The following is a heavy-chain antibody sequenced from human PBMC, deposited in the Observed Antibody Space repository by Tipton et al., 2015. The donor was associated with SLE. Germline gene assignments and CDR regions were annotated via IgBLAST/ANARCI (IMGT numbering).Heavy chain of an antibody. Sequence: LRLSCAVYRGSFSGYSWTWIRQSPGRGLEWIGEFNHAGSTNYNPSLKSRATISVDTSKNQFSLKLTSVTATDTAVYYCARHFGAWSYYFDFWGQGTLVTVSS. CDR3: ARHFGAWSYYFDF. V-gene: IGHV4-34*01. J-gene: IGHJ4*02. CDR1: RGSFSGYS. CDR2: FNHAGST. D-gene: IGHD6-19*01.